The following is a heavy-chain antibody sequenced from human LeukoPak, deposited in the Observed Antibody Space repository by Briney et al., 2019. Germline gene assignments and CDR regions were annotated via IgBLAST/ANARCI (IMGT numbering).Heavy chain of an antibody. CDR2: ITGSRGST. J-gene: IGHJ6*02. CDR3: ASQARFSYYYGMDV. CDR1: GFAFSSYA. V-gene: IGHV3-23*01. Sequence: HPGGSLRLSCAASGFAFSSYAMNWVRQAPGKGLEWVSGITGSRGSTNYADSVKGRFTISRDNSKNTLYLQMNSLRAEDTAMYYCASQARFSYYYGMDVWGQGTTVTVSS.